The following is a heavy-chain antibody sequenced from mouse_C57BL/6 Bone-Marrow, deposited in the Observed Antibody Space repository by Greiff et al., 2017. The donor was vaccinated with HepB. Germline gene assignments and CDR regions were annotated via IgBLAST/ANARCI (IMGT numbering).Heavy chain of an antibody. J-gene: IGHJ3*01. CDR3: TRWGTAQAWFAY. D-gene: IGHD3-2*02. V-gene: IGHV1-15*01. CDR1: GYTFTDYE. Sequence: VKLMESGAELVRPGASVTLSCKASGYTFTDYEMHWVKQTPVHGLEWIGAIDPETGGTAYNQKFKGKAILTADKSSSTAYMELRSLTSEDSAVYYCTRWGTAQAWFAYWGQGTLVTVSA. CDR2: IDPETGGT.